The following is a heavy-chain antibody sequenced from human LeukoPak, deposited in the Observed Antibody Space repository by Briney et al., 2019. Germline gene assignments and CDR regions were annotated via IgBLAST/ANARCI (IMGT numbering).Heavy chain of an antibody. D-gene: IGHD2-2*01. Sequence: ASVKVSCKVSGYTLTELSMHSVRQAPGKGLEWMGGFDPEDGETIYAQKFQGRVTMTEDTSTDTAYMELSSLRSEDTAVYYCATDIPGYCSSTSCARGDYWGQGTLVTVSS. V-gene: IGHV1-24*01. CDR1: GYTLTELS. CDR3: ATDIPGYCSSTSCARGDY. CDR2: FDPEDGET. J-gene: IGHJ4*02.